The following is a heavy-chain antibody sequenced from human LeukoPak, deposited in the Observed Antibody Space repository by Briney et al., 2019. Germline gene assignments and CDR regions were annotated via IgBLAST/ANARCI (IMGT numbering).Heavy chain of an antibody. Sequence: GGSLRLSCAASGFTFSSYGMSWVRQAPGKGLEWVSAISGSGGSTHYSDSVKGRFTISRDNSKNTLYLQMNSLRAEDTAGYYCARRAGAYSHPYDYWGQGTLVTVSS. D-gene: IGHD4/OR15-4a*01. J-gene: IGHJ4*02. CDR2: ISGSGGST. V-gene: IGHV3-23*01. CDR1: GFTFSSYG. CDR3: ARRAGAYSHPYDY.